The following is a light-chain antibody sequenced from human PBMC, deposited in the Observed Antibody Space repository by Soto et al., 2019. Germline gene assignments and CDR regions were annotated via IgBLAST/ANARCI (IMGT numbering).Light chain of an antibody. J-gene: IGKJ2*01. CDR2: GAS. CDR3: QQYGRSPFT. CDR1: QRMTNNF. V-gene: IGKV3-20*01. Sequence: EIVLTQSPDTLSLSPGERVTLSCRARQRMTNNFLAWFQQKPGLAPRLLIHGASTRASGVPDRFTGGGSGTDFVLTISRVDPEDFAVYYCQQYGRSPFTVGQGTKLQIK.